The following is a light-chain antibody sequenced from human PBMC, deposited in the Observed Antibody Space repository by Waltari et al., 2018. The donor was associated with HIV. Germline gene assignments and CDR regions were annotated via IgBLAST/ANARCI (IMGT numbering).Light chain of an antibody. V-gene: IGLV1-47*01. CDR2: RSN. CDR1: SSNIGNNY. Sequence: QSVLTQPPSASGTPGQRVTISCSGSSSNIGNNYVYWYHQLPGTAPKLLIYRSNQLPSGVPDRCSGSKSGTASSLAISGLRSEDEADYYCAAWDDSLSGPVFGGGTKLTVL. CDR3: AAWDDSLSGPV. J-gene: IGLJ3*02.